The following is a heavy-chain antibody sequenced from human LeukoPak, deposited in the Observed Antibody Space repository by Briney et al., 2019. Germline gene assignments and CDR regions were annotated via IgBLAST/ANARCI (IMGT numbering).Heavy chain of an antibody. V-gene: IGHV3-53*01. J-gene: IGHJ4*02. CDR3: ARGVEPLAANALAY. CDR2: LYSDGNT. CDR1: GFTLITND. Sequence: GGSLRLSCAVSGFTLITNDMIWVGQAPGKGVEWVSVLYSDGNTKYADSVQGRFTISRDNSKNTLYLEMNSLSPDDTAVYYCARGVEPLAANALAYWGQGTLLTVSS. D-gene: IGHD1-14*01.